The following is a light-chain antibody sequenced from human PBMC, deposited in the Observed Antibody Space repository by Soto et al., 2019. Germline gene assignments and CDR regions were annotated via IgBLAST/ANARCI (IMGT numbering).Light chain of an antibody. Sequence: EIVLTQSPGTLSLSPGERATLSCRASQRVTSSYLAWYQQKPGQAPRLLIYGTSSRATGIPARFGGSGSGTDFTLTISRLEPEDFAVYYCQQYGNSVPFTFGQGTKLEIK. J-gene: IGKJ2*01. V-gene: IGKV3-20*01. CDR1: QRVTSSY. CDR2: GTS. CDR3: QQYGNSVPFT.